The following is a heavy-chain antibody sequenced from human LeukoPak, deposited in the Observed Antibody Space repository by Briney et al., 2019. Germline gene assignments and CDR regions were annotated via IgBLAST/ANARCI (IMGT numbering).Heavy chain of an antibody. V-gene: IGHV4-59*01. CDR2: AYYTGST. CDR1: GGSISNYY. D-gene: IGHD5-24*01. Sequence: KASETLSLTCPVSGGSISNYYYWTWIRQPPGKGLEWIGYAYYTGSTNFNPSLKSRVTMSLDTSRNQFSLKLTSLTAADTAVYYCARGAMATTPFFDYWGQGTLVTVSS. CDR3: ARGAMATTPFFDY. J-gene: IGHJ4*02.